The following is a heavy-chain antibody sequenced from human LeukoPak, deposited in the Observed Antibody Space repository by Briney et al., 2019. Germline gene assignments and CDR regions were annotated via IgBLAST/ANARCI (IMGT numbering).Heavy chain of an antibody. J-gene: IGHJ4*02. CDR2: INAGNGNT. D-gene: IGHD3-9*01. Sequence: ASVKVSCKASGYTFTSYAMHWVRQAPGQGLEWMGWINAGNGNTKYSQKFQGRVTITRDTSASTAYMELSSLRSEDTAVYYCARRSGGKAYYDILTGYYSLDYWGQGTLVTVSS. CDR3: ARRSGGKAYYDILTGYYSLDY. CDR1: GYTFTSYA. V-gene: IGHV1-3*01.